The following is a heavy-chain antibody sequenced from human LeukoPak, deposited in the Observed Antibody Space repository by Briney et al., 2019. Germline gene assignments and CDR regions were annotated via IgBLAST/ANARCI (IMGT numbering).Heavy chain of an antibody. J-gene: IGHJ1*01. V-gene: IGHV3-21*01. Sequence: GGSLRLSCAASGFIFSSYSMTWVRQAPGKGLELVSSISSSSSYRYIYYADSVKGRFTISRDNAKNSLYLQIRSLRPEDTAVYYCAAMVEMANVQQWGQSTLVPVSS. CDR3: AAMVEMANVQQ. CDR1: GFIFSSYS. CDR2: ISSSSSYRYI. D-gene: IGHD5-24*01.